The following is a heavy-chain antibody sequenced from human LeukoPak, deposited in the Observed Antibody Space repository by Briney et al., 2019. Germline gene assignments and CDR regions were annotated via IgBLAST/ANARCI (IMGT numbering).Heavy chain of an antibody. D-gene: IGHD3-16*01. V-gene: IGHV3-7*04. CDR1: GFTLRSYW. Sequence: GGSLRLSCAASGFTLRSYWMSWVRQAPGKGLEWVANIKQDGSEKYYVDSVKGRFTISRDNAKNSLYRQMNSLRAEDTAVYYCAGEDTMGYVGLDYWGQGTLVTVSS. J-gene: IGHJ4*02. CDR3: AGEDTMGYVGLDY. CDR2: IKQDGSEK.